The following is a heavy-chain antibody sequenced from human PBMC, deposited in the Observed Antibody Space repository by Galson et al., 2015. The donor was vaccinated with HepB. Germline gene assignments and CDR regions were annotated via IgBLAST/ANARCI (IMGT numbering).Heavy chain of an antibody. V-gene: IGHV1-18*01. D-gene: IGHD2-2*01. CDR2: ISAYNGNT. CDR1: GYTFIDYG. J-gene: IGHJ6*02. Sequence: SVKVSCKASGYTFIDYGISWVRQAPGQGLEWMGWISAYNGNTKYAQKLQGRVTMTTDTSTSTAYIELRSLRSDDTAVYYCTRSVVPAAMGLGYYYYDLDVWGQGTTVTVSS. CDR3: TRSVVPAAMGLGYYYYDLDV.